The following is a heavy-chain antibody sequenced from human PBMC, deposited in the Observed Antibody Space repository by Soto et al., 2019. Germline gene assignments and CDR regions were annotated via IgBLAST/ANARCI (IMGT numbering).Heavy chain of an antibody. CDR2: IFYSGST. CDR1: GYSITNRNW. Sequence: SETLSLTCAVSGYSITNRNWWGWIRQPPGKGLEWIGFIFYSGSTYTCYSPSLKSRVTMSVDTSKNQFSLNLSFVTAVDTAVYCAAMYSYCGGCFSTWFDPWGQGTLVTVSS. V-gene: IGHV4-28*01. J-gene: IGHJ5*02. D-gene: IGHD2-21*01. CDR3: AMYSYCGGCFSTWFDP.